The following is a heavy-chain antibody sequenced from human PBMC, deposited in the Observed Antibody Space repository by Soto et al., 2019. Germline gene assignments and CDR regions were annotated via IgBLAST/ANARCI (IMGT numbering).Heavy chain of an antibody. J-gene: IGHJ5*02. D-gene: IGHD6-13*01. CDR1: GYSISSGYY. Sequence: SETLSLTCGVSGYSISSGYYWGWLRQPPGKGLEWIGSVYHSGTTYSNPSLKSRVTIWLDTSKNQFSLKLSSVTAADTAMYYCTRSLFSSSWFAGSWGQGILVTVSS. CDR2: VYHSGTT. CDR3: TRSLFSSSWFAGS. V-gene: IGHV4-38-2*01.